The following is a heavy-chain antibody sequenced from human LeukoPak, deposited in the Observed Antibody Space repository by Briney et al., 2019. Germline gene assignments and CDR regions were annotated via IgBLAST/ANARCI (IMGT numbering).Heavy chain of an antibody. J-gene: IGHJ5*02. CDR1: GGSFSGYY. CDR2: INHSGST. Sequence: SETLSLTCAVYGGSFSGYYWSWIRQPPGKGLEWIGEINHSGSTNYNPSLKSRVTISLDTSKNQFSLKLSSVTAADTAVYYCAREDANWFDPWGQGTLVTVSS. V-gene: IGHV4-34*01. CDR3: AREDANWFDP.